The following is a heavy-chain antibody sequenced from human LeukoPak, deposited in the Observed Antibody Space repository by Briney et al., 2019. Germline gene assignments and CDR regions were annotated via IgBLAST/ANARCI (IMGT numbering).Heavy chain of an antibody. CDR2: IKKDGSEK. Sequence: SGGSLRLSCAASGFTFSSYWMSWVRQAPGKGLEWVANIKKDGSEKYYVDSVKGRFTISRDNAKTSLYLQMNSLRAEDTALYYCARGANYYDSSGYLYYFDYWGQGTLVTVSS. J-gene: IGHJ4*02. CDR1: GFTFSSYW. CDR3: ARGANYYDSSGYLYYFDY. V-gene: IGHV3-7*03. D-gene: IGHD3-22*01.